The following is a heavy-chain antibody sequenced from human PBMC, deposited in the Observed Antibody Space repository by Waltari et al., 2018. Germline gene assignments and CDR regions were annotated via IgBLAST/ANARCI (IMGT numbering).Heavy chain of an antibody. CDR3: ASRSPTKRSSGYDWAESRVDY. CDR2: IYHSGST. V-gene: IGHV4-38-2*01. Sequence: QVQLQESGPGLVKPSETLSLPCAVSGYSISSGYYWGWVRQPPGTGLGWIGSIYHSGSTYYNPSLKSRVTISVDTSKNQFSLKLSSVTAADTAVYYCASRSPTKRSSGYDWAESRVDYWGQGTLVTVSS. CDR1: GYSISSGYY. J-gene: IGHJ4*02. D-gene: IGHD5-12*01.